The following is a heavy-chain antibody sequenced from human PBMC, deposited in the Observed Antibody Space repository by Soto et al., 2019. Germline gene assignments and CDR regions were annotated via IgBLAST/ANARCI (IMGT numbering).Heavy chain of an antibody. CDR3: AKEQPGYYYSYGMDV. V-gene: IGHV3-30*18. D-gene: IGHD6-13*01. CDR1: GFTFSSYA. J-gene: IGHJ6*02. CDR2: ISYDGSNK. Sequence: QVQLVESGGGVVQPGRSLRLSCAASGFTFSSYAIHWVRRAPGKGLEWVAIISYDGSNKYYADSVKGRFTISRDNSKNTLYLQMNSLRAEDTAVYYCAKEQPGYYYSYGMDVWGQGTTVTVSS.